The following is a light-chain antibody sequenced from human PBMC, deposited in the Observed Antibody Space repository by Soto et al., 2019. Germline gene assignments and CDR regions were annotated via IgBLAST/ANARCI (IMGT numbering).Light chain of an antibody. CDR2: DAS. CDR3: QQYRSSPLT. Sequence: EIVLTQSPDTLSLSPGERATLSCRASQSVRSNYLAWYQQKPGQAPRFLIYDASSRATGIPDRFSGSGSGTDFTLTISRLEPEDFAVYYRQQYRSSPLTFGGGTKVDIK. J-gene: IGKJ4*01. CDR1: QSVRSNY. V-gene: IGKV3-20*01.